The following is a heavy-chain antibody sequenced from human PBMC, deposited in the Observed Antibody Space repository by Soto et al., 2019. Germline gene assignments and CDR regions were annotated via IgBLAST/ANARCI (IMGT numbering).Heavy chain of an antibody. CDR3: AKDRVLVNSYGDLDD. J-gene: IGHJ4*02. CDR1: GFTFSSYA. Sequence: EVQLLESGGGLVQPGGSLRLSCAASGFTFSSYAMSWVRQAPGKGLEWVSLISGSGSSTYYADSVKGRFTISRDNCKNTMYLQMNSRRAEGIAVYNCAKDRVLVNSYGDLDDWGRGNLVTVSS. CDR2: ISGSGSST. D-gene: IGHD3-16*01. V-gene: IGHV3-23*01.